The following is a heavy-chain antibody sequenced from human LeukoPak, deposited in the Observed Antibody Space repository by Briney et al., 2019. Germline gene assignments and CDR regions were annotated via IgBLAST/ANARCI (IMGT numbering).Heavy chain of an antibody. V-gene: IGHV1-18*01. Sequence: ASVKVSCKASGYTFTSYGISWVRQAPGQGLEWMGWISAYNGNTNYAQKLQGRVTMTTDTSTSTAYMELRSLRSDDTAVYYRARTDGSMTTVINYYYYMDVWGKGTTVTVSS. CDR1: GYTFTSYG. J-gene: IGHJ6*03. CDR3: ARTDGSMTTVINYYYYMDV. D-gene: IGHD4-11*01. CDR2: ISAYNGNT.